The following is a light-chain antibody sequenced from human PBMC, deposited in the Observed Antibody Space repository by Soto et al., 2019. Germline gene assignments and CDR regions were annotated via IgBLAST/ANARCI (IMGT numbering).Light chain of an antibody. Sequence: QSVLTQPASVSGSPGQSITISCTGTSSDVGSYHYVSWFQQHPGNAPKLIIFEVSDRPSGVSTRFSGSKSGDTASLTISGLQADDEADYYCSSYTSGRDVYVFGGGTKVTVL. CDR1: SSDVGSYHY. J-gene: IGLJ1*01. CDR3: SSYTSGRDVYV. CDR2: EVS. V-gene: IGLV2-14*01.